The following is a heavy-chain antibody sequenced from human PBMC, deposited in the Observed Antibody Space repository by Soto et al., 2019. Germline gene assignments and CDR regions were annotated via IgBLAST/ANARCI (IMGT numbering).Heavy chain of an antibody. V-gene: IGHV2-5*01. J-gene: IGHJ4*02. CDR3: VHTVMVHTITGGQYFDY. CDR1: AFSLSTNGVG. CDR2: IYWNEDK. D-gene: IGHD2-8*01. Sequence: QITLEESGPTLVKPTQTLTLTCTFSAFSLSTNGVGVGWIRQPPGKPLEWLAVIYWNEDKRYSRSLKSRLSITKDTSKNQVVLTMTTMDPVDTATYYCVHTVMVHTITGGQYFDYWGPGILVTVSS.